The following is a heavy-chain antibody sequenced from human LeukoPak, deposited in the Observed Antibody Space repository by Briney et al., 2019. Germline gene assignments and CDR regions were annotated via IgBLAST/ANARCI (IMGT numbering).Heavy chain of an antibody. CDR3: ARERMYSGSGSTFPYYDY. CDR2: IKPDGSEK. J-gene: IGHJ4*02. Sequence: AGGSLRLSCAASGFTVSSNYMSWVRQSPGKGLEWVANIKPDGSEKYYVDSVKGRFTISRDNARNALFLEMNSLRAEDTAVYYCARERMYSGSGSTFPYYDYWGQGTLVIVSS. V-gene: IGHV3-7*01. D-gene: IGHD3-10*01. CDR1: GFTVSSNY.